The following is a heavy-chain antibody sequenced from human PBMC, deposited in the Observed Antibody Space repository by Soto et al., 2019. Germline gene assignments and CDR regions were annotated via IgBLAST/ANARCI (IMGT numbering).Heavy chain of an antibody. CDR3: VRYDRINMKPYSPEGFHI. Sequence: KPSETLNLTCTVSGDSISSSNSHWGWTRQPPGKGLEYIGSVYYGGAIFYSGNIYYNPSLKSRVTISVDTSKNQFSLRLSSVTAADTGVYYCVRYDRINMKPYSPEGFHIWGQGTMVTVSS. V-gene: IGHV4-39*01. J-gene: IGHJ3*02. D-gene: IGHD3-3*02. CDR2: VYYGGAIFYSGNI. CDR1: GDSISSSNSH.